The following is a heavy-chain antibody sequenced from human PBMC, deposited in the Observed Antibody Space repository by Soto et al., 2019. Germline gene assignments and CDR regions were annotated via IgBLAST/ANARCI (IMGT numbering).Heavy chain of an antibody. V-gene: IGHV3-74*01. CDR3: ARDGWVMNTVTPRRYDY. CDR2: ISSDGTTT. J-gene: IGHJ4*02. D-gene: IGHD4-17*01. Sequence: EVQLAESGGGLVQPGGSLRLSCAASGFTFSNYWMHWVRQAPGKGLVWVSRISSDGTTTSYADSVKGRFTISRDNAKNTRYLQMNSLRAEDTAVYYCARDGWVMNTVTPRRYDYWGQGTLVTVSS. CDR1: GFTFSNYW.